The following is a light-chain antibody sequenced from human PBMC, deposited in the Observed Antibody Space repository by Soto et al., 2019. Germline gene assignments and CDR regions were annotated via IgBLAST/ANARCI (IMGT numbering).Light chain of an antibody. Sequence: QSVLTQPPSASGTPGQTVTISCSGGTSNIATNSIAWYQHLPGTAPKLLIYFSHQRPLGVPDRFSGSKSGTSGSLVISGLQSEDEADYYCAAWDDSLNGYVFGTGTQLTVL. CDR2: FSH. J-gene: IGLJ1*01. CDR3: AAWDDSLNGYV. V-gene: IGLV1-44*01. CDR1: TSNIATNS.